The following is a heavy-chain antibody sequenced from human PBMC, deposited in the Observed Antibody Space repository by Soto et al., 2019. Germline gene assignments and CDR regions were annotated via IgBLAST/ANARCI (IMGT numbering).Heavy chain of an antibody. Sequence: SETLSLTCAVSGGYISGGYYSWSWIRQPPGKGLEWIGFIYNSGSTYYNSSLKSRITISLDTSKNQFSLKLSSVTAADTAVYYCARATSFSGHHGYWGQGTLVTVSS. J-gene: IGHJ4*02. CDR3: ARATSFSGHHGY. CDR1: GGYISGGYYS. V-gene: IGHV4-30-2*05. D-gene: IGHD2-8*02. CDR2: IYNSGST.